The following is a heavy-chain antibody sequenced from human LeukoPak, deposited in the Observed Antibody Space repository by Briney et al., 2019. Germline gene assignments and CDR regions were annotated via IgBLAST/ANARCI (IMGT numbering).Heavy chain of an antibody. CDR3: ARHVPTHYDFWSGYKVPLFDY. J-gene: IGHJ4*02. CDR1: GGSISSSSYY. CDR2: IYYSGST. D-gene: IGHD3-3*01. V-gene: IGHV4-39*01. Sequence: SETLSLTCTVSGGSISSSSYYWGWIRQPPGKGLEWIGSIYYSGSTYYNPSLKSRVTISVDTSKNQFSLKLSSVTAADTAVYYCARHVPTHYDFWSGYKVPLFDYWGQGTLVTVSS.